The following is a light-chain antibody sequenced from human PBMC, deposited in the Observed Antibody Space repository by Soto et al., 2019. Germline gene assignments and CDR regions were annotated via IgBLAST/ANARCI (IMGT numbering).Light chain of an antibody. J-gene: IGLJ3*02. V-gene: IGLV4-60*02. Sequence: QAVVTQSSSASASLGSSVKLTCTLSSGHSSYIIAWHQQQPGKAPRYLMKLEGSGSYSKGTGVPDRFSGSSSGADRYLTISNHQFEVEADYYRETWDSNTHTVFGGGTTLTVL. CDR1: SGHSSYI. CDR3: ETWDSNTHTV. CDR2: LEGSGSY.